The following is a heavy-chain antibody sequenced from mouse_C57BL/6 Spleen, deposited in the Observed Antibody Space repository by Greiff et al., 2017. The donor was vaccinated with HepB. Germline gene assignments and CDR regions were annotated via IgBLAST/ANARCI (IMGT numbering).Heavy chain of an antibody. CDR2: IDPETGGT. D-gene: IGHD1-1*01. CDR3: TRSYGSSPYYFDY. Sequence: VQLQQSGAELVRPGASVTLSCKASGYTFTDYEMRWVKQTPVHGLEWIGAIDPETGGTAYNQKFKGKAILTADKSSSTAYMELRSLTSEDSAVYYCTRSYGSSPYYFDYWGQGTTLTVSS. CDR1: GYTFTDYE. J-gene: IGHJ2*01. V-gene: IGHV1-15*01.